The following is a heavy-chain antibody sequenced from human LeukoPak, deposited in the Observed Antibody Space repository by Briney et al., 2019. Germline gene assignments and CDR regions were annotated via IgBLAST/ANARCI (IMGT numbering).Heavy chain of an antibody. CDR3: AKGLASKGKGALDY. J-gene: IGHJ4*02. V-gene: IGHV3-30*18. CDR2: ISYDGSNK. Sequence: PGGSLRLSCAASGFTFSSYGMHWVRQAPGKGLEWVAVISYDGSNKNYADSVKGRFTISRDNSKNTLYLQMNSLRAEDTAVYYCAKGLASKGKGALDYWGQGTLVTVSS. D-gene: IGHD6-13*01. CDR1: GFTFSSYG.